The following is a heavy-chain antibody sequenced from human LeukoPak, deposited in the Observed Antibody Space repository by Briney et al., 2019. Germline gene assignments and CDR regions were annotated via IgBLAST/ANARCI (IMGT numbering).Heavy chain of an antibody. J-gene: IGHJ4*02. CDR1: GFTFGSYG. D-gene: IGHD3-3*01. CDR3: AKEQENLRFLEWAPFDY. CDR2: IRYDGSNK. Sequence: GGSLRLSCAASGFTFGSYGMHWVRQAPGKGLEWVAFIRYDGSNKYYADSVKGRFTISRDNSKNTLYLQMNSLRAEDTAVYYCAKEQENLRFLEWAPFDYWGQGTLVTVSS. V-gene: IGHV3-30*02.